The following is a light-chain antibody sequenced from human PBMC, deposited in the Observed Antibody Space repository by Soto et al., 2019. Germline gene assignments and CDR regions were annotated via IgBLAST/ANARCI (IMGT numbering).Light chain of an antibody. CDR2: EGS. CDR1: SSDVGSYNL. CDR3: CSYAGSSTPYV. V-gene: IGLV2-23*01. Sequence: QSVLTQPASVSGSPGQSITISCTGTSSDVGSYNLVSWYQQHPGKAPKLMIYEGSKRPSGVSNRFSGSKSGNTASLTISGLQADDEAASYCCSYAGSSTPYVFGTGTKVTVL. J-gene: IGLJ1*01.